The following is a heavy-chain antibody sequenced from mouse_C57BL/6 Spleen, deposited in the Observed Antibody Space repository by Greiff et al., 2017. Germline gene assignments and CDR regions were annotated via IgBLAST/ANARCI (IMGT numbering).Heavy chain of an antibody. Sequence: ESGPGLVKPSQSLSLTCSVTGYSITSGYYWNWIRQFPGNKLEWMGYISYDGSNNYNPSLKNRISITRDTSKNQFFLKLNSVTTEDTATYYCASLYGYFAYWGQGTLVTVSA. D-gene: IGHD2-2*01. CDR3: ASLYGYFAY. CDR2: ISYDGSN. J-gene: IGHJ3*01. CDR1: GYSITSGYY. V-gene: IGHV3-6*01.